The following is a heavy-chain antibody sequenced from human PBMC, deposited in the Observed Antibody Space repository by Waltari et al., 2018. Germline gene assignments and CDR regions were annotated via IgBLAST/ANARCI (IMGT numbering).Heavy chain of an antibody. Sequence: EVQLVESGGGLVQPGGSLRLSCAASGIIFSDHYRDWVRQAPGKRLEWVSRIDTEPDNYVTRYAPSVQGRFPISRDDSKNSLYLQMNSLETEDTALYDCARVGYSSGSEDYWGQGTLVTVSS. V-gene: IGHV3-72*01. CDR3: ARVGYSSGSEDY. D-gene: IGHD5-12*01. CDR1: GIIFSDHY. CDR2: IDTEPDNYVT. J-gene: IGHJ4*02.